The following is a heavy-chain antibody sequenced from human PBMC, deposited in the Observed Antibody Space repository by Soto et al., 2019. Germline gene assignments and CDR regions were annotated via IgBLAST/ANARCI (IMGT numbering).Heavy chain of an antibody. CDR3: ARTVGYYYGMDV. CDR1: GYTFTSYA. J-gene: IGHJ6*02. D-gene: IGHD4-17*01. CDR2: INAGNGNT. V-gene: IGHV1-3*01. Sequence: QVQLVQSGAEVKKPGASVKVSCKASGYTFTSYAMHWVRQAPGQRHEWMGWINAGNGNTKYSQKFQGRVTITRDTSASTAYMELSSLRSEDTAVYYCARTVGYYYGMDVWGQGTTVTVSS.